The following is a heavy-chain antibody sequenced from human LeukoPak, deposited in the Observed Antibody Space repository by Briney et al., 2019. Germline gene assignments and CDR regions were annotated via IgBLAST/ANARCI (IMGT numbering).Heavy chain of an antibody. CDR2: INPNSGGT. J-gene: IGHJ4*02. D-gene: IGHD4-11*01. CDR3: ARDFRNYPSRAFDY. Sequence: ASVKVSCKASGYTFTGYYMQWVRQAPGQGLEWMGWINPNSGGTNYAQKFQGRVTMTRDTSISTAYMELSRLRSEDTAVYYCARDFRNYPSRAFDYWGQGTLVTVSS. V-gene: IGHV1-2*02. CDR1: GYTFTGYY.